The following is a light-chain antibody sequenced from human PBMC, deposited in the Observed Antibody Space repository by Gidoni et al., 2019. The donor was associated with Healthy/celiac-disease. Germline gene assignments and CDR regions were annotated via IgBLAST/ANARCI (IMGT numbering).Light chain of an antibody. CDR2: LGS. J-gene: IGKJ4*01. Sequence: DLVMTHSPLSLPVTPGEPTAISCRSSQSLLHSNGYNYLDWYLQKPGQSPQILRDLGSNRASGVPDRVSGSGSGTDFTLKISRVEDEEVGVYYCMQALQTLTCXGXTKVEIK. CDR1: QSLLHSNGYNY. CDR3: MQALQTLT. V-gene: IGKV2-28*01.